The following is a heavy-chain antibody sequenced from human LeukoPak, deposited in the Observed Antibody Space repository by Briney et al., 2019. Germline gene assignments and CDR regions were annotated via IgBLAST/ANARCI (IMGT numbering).Heavy chain of an antibody. CDR1: GGSITSYF. CDR2: FYYSGST. V-gene: IGHV4-59*08. D-gene: IGHD1-26*01. Sequence: PSETLPLTCTVSGGSITSYFWSWIRQPPGKGLEYIGYFYYSGSTKYNPSLKSRVTISVDTSKNQFSLKLSSVTAADTAVYYCASLDGGSYRFDYWGQGTLVTVSS. CDR3: ASLDGGSYRFDY. J-gene: IGHJ4*02.